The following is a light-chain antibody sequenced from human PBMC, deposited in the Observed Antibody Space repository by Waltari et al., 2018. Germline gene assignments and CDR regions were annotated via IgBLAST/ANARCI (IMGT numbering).Light chain of an antibody. CDR1: NIGSKS. CDR2: YDN. Sequence: SYVLTQPPSVSVAPGETANIICGGDNIGSKSVHWYHQKPGQAPVLVIYYDNDRPAGIPARSSGSNSGNTATLTIARVEAGDEADYFCQVWDTGSDQVVFGGGTKLSVL. CDR3: QVWDTGSDQVV. V-gene: IGLV3-21*04. J-gene: IGLJ2*01.